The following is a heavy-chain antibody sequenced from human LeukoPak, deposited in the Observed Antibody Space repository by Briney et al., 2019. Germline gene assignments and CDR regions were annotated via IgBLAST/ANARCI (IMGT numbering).Heavy chain of an antibody. D-gene: IGHD6-19*01. Sequence: PGGSLRLSCAASGFTFDDYAMHWVRQAPGKGLEWVSGISWNSGSIGYADSVRGRFTISRDNTKNSLYLQMNSLRAEDTALYYCAKAVAGYNSPFVYWGQGTLVTVSS. CDR1: GFTFDDYA. V-gene: IGHV3-9*01. CDR2: ISWNSGSI. CDR3: AKAVAGYNSPFVY. J-gene: IGHJ4*02.